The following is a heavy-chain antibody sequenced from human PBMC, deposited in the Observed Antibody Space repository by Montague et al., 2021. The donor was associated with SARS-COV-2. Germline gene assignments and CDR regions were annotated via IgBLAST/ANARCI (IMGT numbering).Heavy chain of an antibody. Sequence: TLSLTCTVPGGSISSDSYYWSWIRQPAGKGLEGIGRVYTTGSTNPNPSLKSPITISGDTSRIQFSLSLNSVTAADTAMYYCARAVIFGGYAFAYFDFWGQGVLVTVSS. J-gene: IGHJ4*02. D-gene: IGHD5-12*01. V-gene: IGHV4-61*02. CDR3: ARAVIFGGYAFAYFDF. CDR1: GGSISSDSYY. CDR2: VYTTGST.